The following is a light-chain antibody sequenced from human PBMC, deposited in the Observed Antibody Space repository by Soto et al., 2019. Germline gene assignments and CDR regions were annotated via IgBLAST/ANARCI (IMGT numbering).Light chain of an antibody. CDR1: QSISSS. V-gene: IGKV1-39*01. CDR2: AAS. J-gene: IGKJ2*02. Sequence: DIQMTQSPSSLSASVGARVTITCRASQSISSSLNWYQQKPGKAPKLLIYAASSLQSGVPSRFSGSGSGTDFTLTISSLQPEDFATDYCQQSYSTPRTFGQGTKLEIK. CDR3: QQSYSTPRT.